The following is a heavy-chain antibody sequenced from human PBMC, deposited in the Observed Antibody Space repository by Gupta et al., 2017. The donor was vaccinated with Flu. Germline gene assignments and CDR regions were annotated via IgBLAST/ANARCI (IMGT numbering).Heavy chain of an antibody. D-gene: IGHD5-12*01. V-gene: IGHV3-33*01. J-gene: IGHJ4*02. Sequence: QVRLVESGGGVVQPGRSLRLSCAASGFAFSSHDMHWVRQAPGKGLEWVALIWYDGTNKNYADSVRGRFTISRDNSKNTLFLQMNSLSAEDTAVYYCAGEVYSAYPDWGQGTLVTVSS. CDR3: AGEVYSAYPD. CDR2: IWYDGTNK. CDR1: GFAFSSHD.